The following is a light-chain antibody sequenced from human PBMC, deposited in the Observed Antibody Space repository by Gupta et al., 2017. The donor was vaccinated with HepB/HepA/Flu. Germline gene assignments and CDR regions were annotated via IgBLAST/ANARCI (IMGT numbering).Light chain of an antibody. CDR2: RAS. J-gene: IGKJ1*01. CDR3: QQYTTYSRT. Sequence: DIQMTQSPSTLSVSVGDRVTITCRASQTISSWLAWYQQRPGKAPKLLIQRASSLESGVPSRFSGSQSGTEFTLTINSLQPDDFATYYCQQYTTYSRTFGQGTKVEIK. CDR1: QTISSW. V-gene: IGKV1-5*03.